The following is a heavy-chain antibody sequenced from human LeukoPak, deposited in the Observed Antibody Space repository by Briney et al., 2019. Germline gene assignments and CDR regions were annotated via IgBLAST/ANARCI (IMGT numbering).Heavy chain of an antibody. J-gene: IGHJ4*02. Sequence: ASVKVSCKASGYTFTSYGISWVRQAPGQGLEWMGWISAYNGNTNYAQKLQGRVTMTTDTSTSTAYMELRSLRSDDTAVYYCARDRSYYSSSSPDFDYWGQGTLATVSS. CDR2: ISAYNGNT. V-gene: IGHV1-18*01. CDR3: ARDRSYYSSSSPDFDY. CDR1: GYTFTSYG. D-gene: IGHD6-6*01.